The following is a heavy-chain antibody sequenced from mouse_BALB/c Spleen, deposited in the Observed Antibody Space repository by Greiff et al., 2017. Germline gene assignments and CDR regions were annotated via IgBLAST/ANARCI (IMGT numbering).Heavy chain of an antibody. J-gene: IGHJ4*01. CDR3: ARSYYGNYDDAMDY. V-gene: IGHV1-69*01. CDR2: IDTSDSYT. CDR1: GYTFTDYW. Sequence: VQLQQPGAELVMPGASVKMSCKASGYTFTDYWMHWVKQRPGQGLEWIGAIDTSDSYTSYNQKFKGKATLTVDESSSTAYMQLSSLTSEDSAVYYCARSYYGNYDDAMDYWGQGTSVTVSS. D-gene: IGHD2-1*01.